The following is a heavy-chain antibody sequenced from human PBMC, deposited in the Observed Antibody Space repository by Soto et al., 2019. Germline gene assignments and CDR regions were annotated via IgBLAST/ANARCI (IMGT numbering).Heavy chain of an antibody. J-gene: IGHJ4*02. D-gene: IGHD3-3*01. CDR2: IKSKTDGGTT. Sequence: PGGSLRLSCAASGFTFSNAWMNWVRQAPGKGLEWVGRIKSKTDGGTTDYTAPVKGRFTISRDDSKNTLYLQMNSLKTEDTAVYYCTTGPLRFLEWLLYPPPFDYWGQGTLVTVSS. V-gene: IGHV3-15*07. CDR3: TTGPLRFLEWLLYPPPFDY. CDR1: GFTFSNAW.